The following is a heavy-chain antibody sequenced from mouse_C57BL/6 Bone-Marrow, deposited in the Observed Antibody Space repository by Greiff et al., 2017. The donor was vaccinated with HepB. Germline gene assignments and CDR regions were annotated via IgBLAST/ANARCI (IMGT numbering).Heavy chain of an antibody. J-gene: IGHJ2*01. CDR3: ARKLRYGDY. CDR2: INPYNGGT. CDR1: GYTFTDYY. D-gene: IGHD1-1*01. V-gene: IGHV1-19*01. Sequence: VQLQQSGPVLVKPGASVKMSCKASGYTFTDYYMNWVKQSHGKSLEWIGVINPYNGGTSYNQKFKGKATLTVDKSSRTAYMELNSLTSEDSAVYYCARKLRYGDYWGQGTTLTVSS.